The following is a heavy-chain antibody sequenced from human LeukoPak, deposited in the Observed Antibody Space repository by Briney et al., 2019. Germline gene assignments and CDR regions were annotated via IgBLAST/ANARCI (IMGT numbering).Heavy chain of an antibody. Sequence: SETLSLTCSVSGDSISGFYWSWIRQPPGKGLEWIAYIYYSGNTIYNPSLKSRVTISVDTSKNQFSLKLNSVTAADTAVYYCARHGGSYSSRSRFDPWGQGTLVTVSS. CDR2: IYYSGNT. CDR3: ARHGGSYSSRSRFDP. D-gene: IGHD1-26*01. V-gene: IGHV4-59*08. CDR1: GDSISGFY. J-gene: IGHJ5*02.